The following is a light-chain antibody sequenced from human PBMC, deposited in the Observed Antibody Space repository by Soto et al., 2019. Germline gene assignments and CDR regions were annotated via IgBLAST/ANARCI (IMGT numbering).Light chain of an antibody. J-gene: IGKJ4*01. V-gene: IGKV3-15*01. CDR1: QSVSSN. CDR3: QQYNNWPLT. Sequence: EVVMTQSPATLSVSPGERATLSCRARQSVSSNLAWYQQRPGQAPRLLIYGASTRATGIPARFSGSGSGTEFTLTISSLQSEDFAVYYGQQYNNWPLTFGGGTKGEIK. CDR2: GAS.